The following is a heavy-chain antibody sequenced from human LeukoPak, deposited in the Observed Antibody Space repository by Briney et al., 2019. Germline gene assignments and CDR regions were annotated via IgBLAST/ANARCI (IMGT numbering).Heavy chain of an antibody. CDR3: ARAWEYSSGWYHFDY. CDR2: INHNSGGT. J-gene: IGHJ4*02. CDR1: GYTFTGYY. Sequence: PVASLKVSCTASGYTFTGYYMHWVRQAPGQGLEWMGWINHNSGGTNYAQKFQGRVTMTRDTSISTAYMELSRLGSDDTAVYYCARAWEYSSGWYHFDYWGQGTLVTVSS. D-gene: IGHD6-19*01. V-gene: IGHV1-2*02.